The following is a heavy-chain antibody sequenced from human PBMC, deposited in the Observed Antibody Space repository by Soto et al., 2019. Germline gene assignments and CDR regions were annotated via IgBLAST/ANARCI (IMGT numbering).Heavy chain of an antibody. CDR2: IYHSGNT. CDR3: GRVVEGATRHTDPDS. CDR1: GGSISSADHY. Sequence: PSETLSLTCSVSGGSISSADHYWSWIRQPPGKGLEWMGYIYHSGNTHYNPSLKSRITISIDTSTNRFSLNLTSVTAADTAFYYCGRVVEGATRHTDPDSWGQGILVTVSS. D-gene: IGHD2-21*01. J-gene: IGHJ5*01. V-gene: IGHV4-30-4*01.